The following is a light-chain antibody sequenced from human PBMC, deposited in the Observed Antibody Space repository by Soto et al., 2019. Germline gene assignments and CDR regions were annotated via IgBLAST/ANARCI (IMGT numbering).Light chain of an antibody. CDR3: QQYGSSPLT. CDR1: QSVSSCY. Sequence: EIVLTQSPGTLSLSPGERATLSCRASQSVSSCYLAWYQQKRDQAPRLLIYGASSRAAGIPDRFSGSGSGTDFTLTISRLEPEDFAVYYCQQYGSSPLTFCGGTKVEIK. J-gene: IGKJ4*01. CDR2: GAS. V-gene: IGKV3-20*01.